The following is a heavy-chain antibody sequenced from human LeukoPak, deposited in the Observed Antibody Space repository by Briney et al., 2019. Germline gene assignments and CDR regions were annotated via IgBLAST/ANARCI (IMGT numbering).Heavy chain of an antibody. J-gene: IGHJ4*02. CDR2: INQGGSET. Sequence: GGSLRLSCAASEFSFSDFWMGWVRQAPGKGLEWVANINQGGSETYYVDSVKGRLTISRDNAKKSLFLQMNSLRAEDTAVYYCTKGRSNHYWGQGTLVTVS. V-gene: IGHV3-7*01. CDR3: TKGRSNHY. D-gene: IGHD4-11*01. CDR1: EFSFSDFW.